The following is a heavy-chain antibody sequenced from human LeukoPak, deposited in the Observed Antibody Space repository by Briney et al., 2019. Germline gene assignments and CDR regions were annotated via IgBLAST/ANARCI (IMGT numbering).Heavy chain of an antibody. V-gene: IGHV3-23*01. J-gene: IGHJ4*02. CDR2: VSGSGGRT. CDR1: GFSFTTYA. D-gene: IGHD6-13*01. Sequence: GGSLRLSCAASGFSFTTYAMSWVRQAPRKGLEWVSTVSGSGGRTFYADSVKGRFTISKDNTKKILYLQMSSLRAEDTAVYYCAKDLINRIEAVGPIDYWGQGTLVTVSS. CDR3: AKDLINRIEAVGPIDY.